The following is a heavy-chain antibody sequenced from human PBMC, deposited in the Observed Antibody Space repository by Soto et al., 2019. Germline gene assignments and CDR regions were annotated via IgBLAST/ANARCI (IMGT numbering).Heavy chain of an antibody. CDR2: INHSGST. Sequence: SETLSLTCTVSGGSISRSGFYWSWIRQPPGKGLEWIGEINHSGSTNYKPSLKSRVTISVDTSKNQFSLKLSSVTAADTAVYYCARGRGDYGDYTILDYWGQGTLVTVSS. J-gene: IGHJ4*02. D-gene: IGHD4-17*01. CDR1: GGSISRSGFY. V-gene: IGHV4-39*07. CDR3: ARGRGDYGDYTILDY.